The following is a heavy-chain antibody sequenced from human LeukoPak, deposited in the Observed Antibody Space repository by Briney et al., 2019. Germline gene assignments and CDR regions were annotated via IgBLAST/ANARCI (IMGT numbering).Heavy chain of an antibody. J-gene: IGHJ2*01. CDR1: GFTVSSNY. D-gene: IGHD6-13*01. Sequence: PGGSLRLSCAASGFTVSSNYMSWVRQAPGKGLEWVSVIYSGGSTYYADSVKGRFTISRDNSKNTLYLQMNSLRAEDTAVYYCARRRSWYDISSWYFDLWGRGTLVTVSS. CDR3: ARRRSWYDISSWYFDL. CDR2: IYSGGST. V-gene: IGHV3-66*04.